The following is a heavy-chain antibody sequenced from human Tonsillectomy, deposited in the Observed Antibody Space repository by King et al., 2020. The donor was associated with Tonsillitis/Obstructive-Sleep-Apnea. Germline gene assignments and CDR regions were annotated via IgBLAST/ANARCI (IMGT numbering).Heavy chain of an antibody. Sequence: EVQLVQSGGGLIQPGGSLRLSCAASGFTVSRNYMSWVRQAPGKGLEWVSVIYSGAGTYYADSVKGRFTISRDNSKNTQYLHMNSLRAEDTAVYYCARSPTVTTSFYFDYWGQGTLVTVSS. D-gene: IGHD4-17*01. CDR2: IYSGAGT. V-gene: IGHV3-53*01. CDR3: ARSPTVTTSFYFDY. CDR1: GFTVSRNY. J-gene: IGHJ4*02.